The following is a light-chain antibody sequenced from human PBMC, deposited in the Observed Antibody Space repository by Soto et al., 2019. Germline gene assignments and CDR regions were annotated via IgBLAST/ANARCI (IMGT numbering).Light chain of an antibody. CDR2: DTS. Sequence: EIVLTQSPGTLSLSPGERATLSCRASQSVSSSYLAWYQQKPGQAPRLLIYDTSSRVTGIPARFSGSGAGTDFTLAISRLEPEDFAVYYCQQCGSSPSFGQGTKVELK. J-gene: IGKJ1*01. CDR1: QSVSSSY. CDR3: QQCGSSPS. V-gene: IGKV3-20*01.